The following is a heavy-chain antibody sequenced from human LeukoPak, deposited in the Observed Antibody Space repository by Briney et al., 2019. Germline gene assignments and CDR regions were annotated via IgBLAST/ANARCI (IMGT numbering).Heavy chain of an antibody. CDR3: ARSRYYDTTGYNPTYYFDS. CDR2: IYNTLDV. Sequence: PSETPSLTCAVSGGSIIGSYWTWIRQSPAQGLQFIGYIYNTLDVNYNPSLKSRVTISIDMSTNQFSLRLNSVTAADTAIYYCARSRYYDTTGYNPTYYFDSWGQGALVTVSS. V-gene: IGHV4-59*01. J-gene: IGHJ4*02. CDR1: GGSIIGSY. D-gene: IGHD3-22*01.